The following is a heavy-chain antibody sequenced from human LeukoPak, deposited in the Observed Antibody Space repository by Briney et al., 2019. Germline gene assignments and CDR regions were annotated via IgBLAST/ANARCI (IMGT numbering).Heavy chain of an antibody. V-gene: IGHV1-18*01. Sequence: ASVKVSCKASGYTFTSYAISWVRQAPGQGLEGMGWISAYNGNTNYAQKLQGRVTMTTDTSTSTAYMELRSLRSDDTAVYYCARDFPTYSYYMDVWGKGTTVAVSS. CDR1: GYTFTSYA. CDR2: ISAYNGNT. J-gene: IGHJ6*03. CDR3: ARDFPTYSYYMDV.